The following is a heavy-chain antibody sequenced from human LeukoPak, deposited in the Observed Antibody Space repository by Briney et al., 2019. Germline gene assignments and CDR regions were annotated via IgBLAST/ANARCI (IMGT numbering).Heavy chain of an antibody. CDR2: IIPIFGTA. D-gene: IGHD6-19*01. J-gene: IGHJ5*02. CDR3: ARGSSVRFDP. CDR1: GYTFTIYS. V-gene: IGHV1-69*06. Sequence: GASVKVSCKTSGYTFTIYSMNWVRQAPGQGLEWMGGIIPIFGTANYAQKFQGRVTITADKSTSTAYMELSSLRSEDTAVYYCARGSSVRFDPWGQGTLVTVSS.